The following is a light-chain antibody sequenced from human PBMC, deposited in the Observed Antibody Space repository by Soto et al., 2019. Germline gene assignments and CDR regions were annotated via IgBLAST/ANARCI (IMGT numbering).Light chain of an antibody. CDR2: GVS. J-gene: IGKJ1*01. CDR1: QTISHW. V-gene: IGKV1-5*03. CDR3: QQYGGYSWT. Sequence: DIQMTQSPSTLSASVGDRVTITCRASQTISHWLAWYQQKPGKAPNLLIYGVSNLESGVPSRFSVTGYWTEFTLTISSLRPDDFATYYCQQYGGYSWTFGHGTKVEIK.